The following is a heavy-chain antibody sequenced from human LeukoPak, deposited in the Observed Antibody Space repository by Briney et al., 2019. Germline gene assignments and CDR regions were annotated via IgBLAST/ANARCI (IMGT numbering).Heavy chain of an antibody. CDR1: GGSVRSGSYF. V-gene: IGHV4-61*01. D-gene: IGHD1-26*01. CDR2: MYHSGST. CDR3: ARDIVGATYFQE. Sequence: SETLSLTCTVSGGSVRSGSYFWSWIRQPPGKGLEWIGHMYHSGSTNFNPPLKSRVTISVDTSKNQFSLKVTSVTAADTAVYYCARDIVGATYFQEWGQGTLVTVAS. J-gene: IGHJ1*01.